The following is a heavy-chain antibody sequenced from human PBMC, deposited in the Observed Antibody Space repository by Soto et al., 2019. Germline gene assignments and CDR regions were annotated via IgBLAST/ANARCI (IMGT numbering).Heavy chain of an antibody. V-gene: IGHV1-69*01. Sequence: QVQLVQSGAEVKKPGSSVKVSCKASGGTFSSYAISWVRQAPGQGLEWMGGIIPIFGTANYAQKFQGRVTITADESTSTAYMELSSLRSEDTAVYYCARPIVGAIKGLYYYYGMDVWGQGTTVTVSS. D-gene: IGHD1-26*01. J-gene: IGHJ6*02. CDR1: GGTFSSYA. CDR3: ARPIVGAIKGLYYYYGMDV. CDR2: IIPIFGTA.